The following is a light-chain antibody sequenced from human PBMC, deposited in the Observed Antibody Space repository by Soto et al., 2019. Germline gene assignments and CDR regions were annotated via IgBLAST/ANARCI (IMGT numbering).Light chain of an antibody. J-gene: IGKJ3*01. V-gene: IGKV1-27*01. CDR3: HKYKSAPYT. Sequence: DIQMTHSPSSLSASVGDRVTITCRASQGIANHLAWYQQKPGKAPNLLIYAASTLQSGVPSRFSGSGFGTDFTLTISSLQPEDVATYYCHKYKSAPYTFGPGTKVDI. CDR1: QGIANH. CDR2: AAS.